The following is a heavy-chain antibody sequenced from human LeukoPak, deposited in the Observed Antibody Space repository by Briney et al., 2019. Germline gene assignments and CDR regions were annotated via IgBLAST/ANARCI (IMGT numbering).Heavy chain of an antibody. J-gene: IGHJ5*02. V-gene: IGHV3-74*01. Sequence: GRSLRLSCAASGFTFSSYWMHWVRQAPGKGLVWVSRINSDGSSTSYADSVKGRFTISRDNAKNTLYLQMNSLRAEDTAVYYCARGGDYVGFVSWFDPWGQGTLVTVSS. CDR1: GFTFSSYW. CDR2: INSDGSST. CDR3: ARGGDYVGFVSWFDP. D-gene: IGHD4-17*01.